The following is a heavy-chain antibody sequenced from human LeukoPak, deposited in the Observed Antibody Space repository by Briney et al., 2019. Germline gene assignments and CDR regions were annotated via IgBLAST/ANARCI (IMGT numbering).Heavy chain of an antibody. CDR3: GKSEVTIPDSH. J-gene: IGHJ4*02. V-gene: IGHV3-23*01. CDR1: GFTFSTYA. CDR2: ISHTATGI. Sequence: PGGSLRLSCAASGFTFSTYAMTWVRQAPGKGPEWVSTISHTATGIFYADSVKGRFTISRDNAKNSLYLQMNSLRVEDTAVYYCGKSEVTIPDSHWGQGTPVTVSS. D-gene: IGHD2-21*02.